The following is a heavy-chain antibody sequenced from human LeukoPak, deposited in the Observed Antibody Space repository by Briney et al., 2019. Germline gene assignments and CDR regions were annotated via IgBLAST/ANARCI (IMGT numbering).Heavy chain of an antibody. Sequence: GGSLRLSCAASGFTFITYAMSWVRQAPGKGLEWVSAISGTGGSTYYADSVRGRFTISRDNSKNTLYLQMNSLRAEDTAVYYCAKGSSWLTPAFDYWGQGTLVTVSS. CDR1: GFTFITYA. J-gene: IGHJ4*02. D-gene: IGHD3-22*01. V-gene: IGHV3-23*01. CDR3: AKGSSWLTPAFDY. CDR2: ISGTGGST.